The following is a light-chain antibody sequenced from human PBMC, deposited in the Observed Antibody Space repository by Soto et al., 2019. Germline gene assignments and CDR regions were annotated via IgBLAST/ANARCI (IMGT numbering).Light chain of an antibody. CDR1: QSVSSN. Sequence: EIVMTQSPATLSVSPGERATLSCRASQSVSSNLAWYQQKPGQAPRLLIYGASTRATGIPARFSGSGSGTEFTLTISLLQSEDFAVYYCQQYNNWRTFGQGTKVEIK. J-gene: IGKJ1*01. V-gene: IGKV3-15*01. CDR3: QQYNNWRT. CDR2: GAS.